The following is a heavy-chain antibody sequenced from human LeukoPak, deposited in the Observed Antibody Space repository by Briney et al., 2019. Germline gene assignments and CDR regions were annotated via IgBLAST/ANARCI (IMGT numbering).Heavy chain of an antibody. CDR2: INPSGGST. V-gene: IGHV1-46*01. CDR1: GYTFTSYY. CDR3: ARDNARWLQLHFDY. J-gene: IGHJ4*02. D-gene: IGHD5-24*01. Sequence: ASVKVSCKASGYTFTSYYMHWVRQAPGQGLEWMGIINPSGGSTSYAQKFQGRVTMTRDTSISTAYMELSRLRSDDTAVYYCARDNARWLQLHFDYWGQGTLVTVSS.